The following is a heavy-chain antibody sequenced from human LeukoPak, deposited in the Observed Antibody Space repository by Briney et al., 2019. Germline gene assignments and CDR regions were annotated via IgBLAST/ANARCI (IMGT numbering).Heavy chain of an antibody. J-gene: IGHJ4*02. CDR2: VSGSGGST. Sequence: GGSLRLSCAASGFTFRSYAMRWVRQAPGKGLEWVSAVSGSGGSTYYADSVKGRFTISRDNSKNTLYLQMNSLRAEDTAVYYCAKGQLLLAEFDYWGQGTLVTVSS. CDR1: GFTFRSYA. V-gene: IGHV3-23*01. D-gene: IGHD2-15*01. CDR3: AKGQLLLAEFDY.